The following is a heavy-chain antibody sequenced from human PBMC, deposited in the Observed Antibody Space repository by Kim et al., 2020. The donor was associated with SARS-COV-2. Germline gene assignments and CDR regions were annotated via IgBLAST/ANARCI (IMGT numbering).Heavy chain of an antibody. J-gene: IGHJ4*02. V-gene: IGHV3-30*18. CDR3: AKPNYILHIIQGRGFFVH. D-gene: IGHD3-10*01. CDR1: GFTFNNFG. CDR2: ISYEGSIK. Sequence: GGSLRLSCAASGFTFNNFGLHWVRQAPGKGLEWVAMISYEGSIKDYADSVKGRFSISRDNSKNTVYLDMNSLRVEDTAIYYCAKPNYILHIIQGRGFFVHWGQGTLVTVSS.